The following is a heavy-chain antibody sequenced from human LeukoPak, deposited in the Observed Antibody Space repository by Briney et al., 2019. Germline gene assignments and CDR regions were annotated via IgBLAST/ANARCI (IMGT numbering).Heavy chain of an antibody. CDR1: GFTFDGYG. V-gene: IGHV3-20*04. J-gene: IGHJ4*02. D-gene: IGHD3-22*01. Sequence: TGGSLRLSCAASGFTFDGYGMSWVRQAPGKGLEWVSGINWNGGGTGYADSVKGRFTISRDNAKNSLYLQMNSLRGEDTALYYCARGYYDSSGYYGFDYWGQGTLVTVSS. CDR2: INWNGGGT. CDR3: ARGYYDSSGYYGFDY.